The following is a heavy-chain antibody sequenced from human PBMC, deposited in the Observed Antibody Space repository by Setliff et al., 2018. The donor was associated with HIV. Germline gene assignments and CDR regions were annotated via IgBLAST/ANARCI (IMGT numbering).Heavy chain of an antibody. CDR2: ISGSGDRT. CDR1: GFTFSSYS. CDR3: AKDYTPTFWEYNWFDT. V-gene: IGHV3-23*01. D-gene: IGHD3-3*01. Sequence: PGGSLRLSCAASGFTFSSYSMTWVRQAPGKGLEWVSGISGSGDRTFYADSVKGRFTVSRDNSKDTLFLQMNSLRAEDTAIYFCAKDYTPTFWEYNWFDTWGQGTLVTVSS. J-gene: IGHJ5*02.